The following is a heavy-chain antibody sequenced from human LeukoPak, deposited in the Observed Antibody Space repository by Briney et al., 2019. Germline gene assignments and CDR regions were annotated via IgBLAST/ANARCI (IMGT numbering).Heavy chain of an antibody. V-gene: IGHV3-48*04. J-gene: IGHJ5*02. D-gene: IGHD3-16*01. CDR1: GFTFSSYS. CDR2: ISSSSSTI. Sequence: GGSLRLSCAASGFTFSSYSMNWVRQAPGKGLEWVSYISSSSSTIYYADSVKGRFTISRDNAKNSLYLQMNSLRAEDTAVYYCARAHGSDYVWGKSENWFDPWGQGTLVTVSS. CDR3: ARAHGSDYVWGKSENWFDP.